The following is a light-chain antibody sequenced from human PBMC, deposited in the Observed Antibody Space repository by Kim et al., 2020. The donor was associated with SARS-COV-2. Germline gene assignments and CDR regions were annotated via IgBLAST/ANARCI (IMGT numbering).Light chain of an antibody. Sequence: ASVGDRVTITCRASQSISSWLGWYQQKPGKAPKLLIYKASSLESGVPSRFSGSGSGTEFTLTISSLQPDDFATYYCQQYNSYSYTFGQGTKLEIK. CDR2: KAS. CDR1: QSISSW. J-gene: IGKJ2*01. V-gene: IGKV1-5*03. CDR3: QQYNSYSYT.